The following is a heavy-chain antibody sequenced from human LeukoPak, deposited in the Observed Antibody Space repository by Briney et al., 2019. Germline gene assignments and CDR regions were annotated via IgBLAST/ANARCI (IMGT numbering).Heavy chain of an antibody. J-gene: IGHJ5*02. D-gene: IGHD3-9*01. CDR1: GGSFSGYY. CDR2: INHSGST. CDR3: ARGSVILRYWHNWIDP. V-gene: IGHV4-34*01. Sequence: LETLSLTCAVYGGSFSGYYWSWIRQSPGKGLEWIGEINHSGSTSYNPSFKSRVTTSVDTSKNQFSLKLNSVTAADTAVYYCARGSVILRYWHNWIDPWGQGTLVTVSS.